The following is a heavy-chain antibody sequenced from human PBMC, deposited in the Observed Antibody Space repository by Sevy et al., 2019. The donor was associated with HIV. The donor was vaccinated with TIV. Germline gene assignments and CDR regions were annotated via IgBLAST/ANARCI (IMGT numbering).Heavy chain of an antibody. CDR3: ATGDTAMITDLDY. Sequence: GGSLRLSCGASGFIFSNNAMNWVRQAPGKGPEWVSGVESGGSTYYADSVKGRFTISRDNSKNMLFLQMSSLRAEDTAIYYCATGDTAMITDLDYWGLGTLVIVSS. CDR1: GFIFSNNA. CDR2: VESGGST. D-gene: IGHD5-18*01. J-gene: IGHJ4*02. V-gene: IGHV3-23*01.